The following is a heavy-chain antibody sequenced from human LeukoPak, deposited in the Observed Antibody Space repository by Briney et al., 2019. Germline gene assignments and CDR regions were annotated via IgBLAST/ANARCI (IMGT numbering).Heavy chain of an antibody. J-gene: IGHJ6*03. CDR3: ARDYDSSSWYPYMDV. CDR1: GFNFSSDA. V-gene: IGHV3-30*03. CDR2: LSYDGSNR. Sequence: QSGGSLRLSCAASGFNFSSDAMHWVRQAPGKGLEWVAVLSYDGSNRHYADSVKGRFTISRDNSKNTLYLQMNSLRAEDTAVYYCARDYDSSSWYPYMDVWGKGTTVTVSS. D-gene: IGHD6-13*01.